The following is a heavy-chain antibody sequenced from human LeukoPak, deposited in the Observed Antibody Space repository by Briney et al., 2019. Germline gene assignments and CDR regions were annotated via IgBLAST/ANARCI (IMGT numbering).Heavy chain of an antibody. J-gene: IGHJ4*02. Sequence: GDSVKLSCKPSRATLSSYAISWVRQAPGPGPQWMGWINLNSGGTNYAPKFQGRVTMTRDTSISTAYMELSRPRSDDTAVYYCARDEGIRRFLEWLPRDYFYYWGQGTLVTVSS. V-gene: IGHV1-2*02. CDR2: INLNSGGT. CDR1: RATLSSYA. D-gene: IGHD3-3*01. CDR3: ARDEGIRRFLEWLPRDYFYY.